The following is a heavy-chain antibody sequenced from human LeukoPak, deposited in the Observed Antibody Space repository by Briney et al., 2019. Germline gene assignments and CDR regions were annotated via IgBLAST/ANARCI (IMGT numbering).Heavy chain of an antibody. CDR1: GFTFSTYS. J-gene: IGHJ6*03. CDR2: ISSSSYYI. Sequence: GGSLRLSCAASGFTFSTYSMNWVRQAPGKGLEWVSSISSSSYYIYYADSVRGRFTISRDNAKNSLYLQMNSLRAEDTAVYYCARDKYGDYGDFVYYYYMDVWGKGTTVTISS. CDR3: ARDKYGDYGDFVYYYYMDV. V-gene: IGHV3-21*01. D-gene: IGHD4-17*01.